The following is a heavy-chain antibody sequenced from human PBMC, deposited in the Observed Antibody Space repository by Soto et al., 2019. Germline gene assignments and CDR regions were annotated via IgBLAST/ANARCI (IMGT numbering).Heavy chain of an antibody. D-gene: IGHD5-18*01. CDR3: ARSERGSYGYVWRTYYYYGMDV. CDR1: GYTFTSYD. CDR2: MDPNSGNT. J-gene: IGHJ6*02. Sequence: GASVKVSCKASGYTFTSYDINWVRQATGQGLEWMGWMDPNSGNTGYAQKFQGRVTMTRNTSISTAYMELSSLRSEDTAVYYCARSERGSYGYVWRTYYYYGMDVWGQGTTVTVSS. V-gene: IGHV1-8*01.